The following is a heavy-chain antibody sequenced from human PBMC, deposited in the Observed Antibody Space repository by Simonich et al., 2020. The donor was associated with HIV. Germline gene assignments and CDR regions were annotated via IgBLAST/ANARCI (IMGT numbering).Heavy chain of an antibody. CDR1: GYRFTGFY. J-gene: IGHJ4*02. V-gene: IGHV1-2*06. CDR3: VSGMMGFDY. Sequence: QVQLVQSGAEVKKPGASVKVSCKASGYRFTGFYMHWVRQAPEQGLEGLERLNPNIGGTDYAQNFQVRVTLTSDTSISTAYMELSGLRSDDTAVYYCVSGMMGFDYWGQGTLVTVSS. D-gene: IGHD3-16*01. CDR2: LNPNIGGT.